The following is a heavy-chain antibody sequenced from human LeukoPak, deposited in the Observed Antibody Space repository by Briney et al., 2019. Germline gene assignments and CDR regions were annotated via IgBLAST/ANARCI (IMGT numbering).Heavy chain of an antibody. V-gene: IGHV3-7*01. Sequence: GGSLRLSCAASGFTFSSYWMSWVRQAPGKGLERVANIKQDGSEKYYVDSVKGRFTISRDNAKNSLYLQMNSLRAEDTAVYYCARSTYYYDSSGYYFDYWGQGTLVTVSS. CDR1: GFTFSSYW. CDR2: IKQDGSEK. CDR3: ARSTYYYDSSGYYFDY. D-gene: IGHD3-22*01. J-gene: IGHJ4*02.